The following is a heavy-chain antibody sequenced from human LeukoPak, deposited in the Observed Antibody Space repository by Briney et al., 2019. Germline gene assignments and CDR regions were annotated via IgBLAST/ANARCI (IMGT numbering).Heavy chain of an antibody. Sequence: GESLKISCKVSGYTFTSYWIAWVRQMPGKGLEWMGIIYPGDSDTRYSPSFQGQVTISADKSITAYLQWSSLKASDTAMYYCARRHTSNWHFDYWGQGTLVTVSS. J-gene: IGHJ4*02. V-gene: IGHV5-51*01. CDR2: IYPGDSDT. D-gene: IGHD6-13*01. CDR1: GYTFTSYW. CDR3: ARRHTSNWHFDY.